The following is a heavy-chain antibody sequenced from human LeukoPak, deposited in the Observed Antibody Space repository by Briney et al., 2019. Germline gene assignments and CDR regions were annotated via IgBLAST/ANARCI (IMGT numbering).Heavy chain of an antibody. D-gene: IGHD3-10*01. CDR3: ARVGLDYYGSGSYYNQCDY. Sequence: SETLSLTCTVSGGSISSSSYYWGWIRQPPGTGLEWIGSIYYSGSTYYNPSLKSRVTISVDTSKNQFSLKLSSVTAADTAVYYCARVGLDYYGSGSYYNQCDYWGQGTLVTVSS. V-gene: IGHV4-39*07. CDR2: IYYSGST. J-gene: IGHJ4*02. CDR1: GGSISSSSYY.